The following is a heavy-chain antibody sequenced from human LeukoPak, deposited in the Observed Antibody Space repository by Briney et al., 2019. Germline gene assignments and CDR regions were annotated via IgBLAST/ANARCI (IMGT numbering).Heavy chain of an antibody. CDR2: IYYSGST. V-gene: IGHV4-59*08. J-gene: IGHJ3*02. D-gene: IGHD3-22*01. Sequence: SETLSLTCTVSGGSISSYYWSWIRQPPGKGLEWTGYIYYSGSTNYNPSLKSRVTISVDTSKNQFSLKLSSVAAADTAVYYCARLPVGMKYYYDSSGSIWGQGTMVTVSS. CDR1: GGSISSYY. CDR3: ARLPVGMKYYYDSSGSI.